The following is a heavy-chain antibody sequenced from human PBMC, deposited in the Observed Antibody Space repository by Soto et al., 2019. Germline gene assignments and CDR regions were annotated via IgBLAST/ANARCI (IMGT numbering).Heavy chain of an antibody. CDR2: ITSISSDT. Sequence: GGSLRLSCAASGFTFSIYGMHWVRQAPGKGLEWLSYITSISSDTYYADSVRGRFTISRDNAKNSLYLQMSSLRVEDTAVYYCAKDLRSSVVPAAMSVWGKGTTVTVS. D-gene: IGHD2-2*01. CDR3: AKDLRSSVVPAAMSV. J-gene: IGHJ6*03. CDR1: GFTFSIYG. V-gene: IGHV3-48*01.